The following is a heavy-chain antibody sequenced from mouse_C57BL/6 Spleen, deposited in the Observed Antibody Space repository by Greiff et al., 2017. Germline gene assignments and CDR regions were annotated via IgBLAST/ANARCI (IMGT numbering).Heavy chain of an antibody. CDR2: FHPYNDDT. CDR1: GYTFTTYP. CDR3: ARARTVVADWYFDV. V-gene: IGHV1-47*01. J-gene: IGHJ1*03. Sequence: VQLKESGAELVKPGASVKMSCKASGYTFTTYPIEWMKQNHGKSLEWIGNFHPYNDDTKYNEKLKGKATLTVEKSSSTVYLELSRLTSDDSAVYYCARARTVVADWYFDVWGTGTTVTVSS. D-gene: IGHD1-1*01.